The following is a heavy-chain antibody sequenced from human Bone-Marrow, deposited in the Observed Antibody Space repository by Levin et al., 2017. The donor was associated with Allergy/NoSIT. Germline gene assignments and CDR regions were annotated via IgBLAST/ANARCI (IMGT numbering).Heavy chain of an antibody. CDR3: ARNGAWSFEF. V-gene: IGHV3-7*02. D-gene: IGHD2-8*01. J-gene: IGHJ4*02. CDR2: TNRDGGDG. CDR1: GFTFSGYW. Sequence: GGSLRLSCASSGFTFSGYWMAWVRQAPGKGLEWAANTNRDGGDGYYVDSVKGRFTISRDNARNSLDLQMNSLRVEDTAVYYCARNGAWSFEFWGQGTLVTVSS.